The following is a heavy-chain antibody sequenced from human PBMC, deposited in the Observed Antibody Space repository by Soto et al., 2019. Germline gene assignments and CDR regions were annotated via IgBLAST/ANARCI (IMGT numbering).Heavy chain of an antibody. V-gene: IGHV4-34*01. J-gene: IGHJ5*02. CDR1: GGSFSGYY. D-gene: IGHD2-2*01. Sequence: SETLSLTCAVYGGSFSGYYWSWIRQPPGKGLEWIGEINHSGSTNYNPSLKSRVTISVDTSKNQFSLKLSSVTAADTAVYYCARGQGYCSSTGCYPDWFDPWGQGTLVTVSS. CDR3: ARGQGYCSSTGCYPDWFDP. CDR2: INHSGST.